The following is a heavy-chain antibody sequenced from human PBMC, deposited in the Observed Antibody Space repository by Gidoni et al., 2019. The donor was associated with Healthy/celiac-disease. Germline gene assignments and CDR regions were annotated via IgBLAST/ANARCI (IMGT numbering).Heavy chain of an antibody. Sequence: QVQLQESGPGLVKPSQTLSLTCTVSGGSISSGSYYWSWIRQPAGKGLEWIGRIYTSGSTNYNPSLKSRVTISVDTSKNQFSLKLSSVTAADTAVYYCARDSFVDSSGYYPPDYYYYGMDVWGQGTTVTVSS. D-gene: IGHD3-22*01. CDR2: IYTSGST. J-gene: IGHJ6*02. V-gene: IGHV4-61*02. CDR3: ARDSFVDSSGYYPPDYYYYGMDV. CDR1: GGSISSGSYY.